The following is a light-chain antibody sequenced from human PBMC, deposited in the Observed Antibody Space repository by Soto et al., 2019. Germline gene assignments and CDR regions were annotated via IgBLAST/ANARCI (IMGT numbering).Light chain of an antibody. CDR3: SSYAGSDNAVV. CDR1: NGDVGSYDL. Sequence: QSALTQPASVSGSPGQSITISCTGTNGDVGSYDLVSWYQRYPGEAPKLIIYEVNKRPSGISNRFSGSKSGNTASLTVSGLQAEDEADYYCSSYAGSDNAVVFGGGTKLTVL. CDR2: EVN. J-gene: IGLJ2*01. V-gene: IGLV2-14*02.